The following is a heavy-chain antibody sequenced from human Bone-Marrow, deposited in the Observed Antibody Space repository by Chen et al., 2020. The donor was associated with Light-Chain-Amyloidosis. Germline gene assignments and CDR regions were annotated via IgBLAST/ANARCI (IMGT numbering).Heavy chain of an antibody. D-gene: IGHD3-10*01. CDR3: ARDRGRFSYNRGGLDS. CDR1: GFTLNTYW. J-gene: IGHJ4*02. Sequence: EVQLVESGGALVQPGGSLRLSCAASGFTLNTYWMHWVRQPPGGGLVWVARMPIDVTKTVDADSVKGRFTVSRDDAKNTLYLEMNSLRVEDTGLYFCARDRGRFSYNRGGLDSWGQGTLVTVSS. V-gene: IGHV3-74*02. CDR2: MPIDVTKT.